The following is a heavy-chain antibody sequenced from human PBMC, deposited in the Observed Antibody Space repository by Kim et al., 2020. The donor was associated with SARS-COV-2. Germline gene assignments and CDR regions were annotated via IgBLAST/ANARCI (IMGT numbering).Heavy chain of an antibody. D-gene: IGHD4-17*01. CDR2: IYSGGST. CDR1: GFTVSSNY. CDR3: ARESVTHGSVWFDP. J-gene: IGHJ5*02. V-gene: IGHV3-66*02. Sequence: GGSLRLSCAASGFTVSSNYMSWVRQAPGKGLEWVSVIYSGGSTYYADSVKGRFTISRDNSKNTLYLQMNSLRAEDTAVYYCARESVTHGSVWFDPWGQGTLVTVSS.